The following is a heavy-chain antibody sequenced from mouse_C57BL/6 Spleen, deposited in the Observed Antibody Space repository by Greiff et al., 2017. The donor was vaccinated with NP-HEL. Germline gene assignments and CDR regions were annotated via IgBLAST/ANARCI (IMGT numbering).Heavy chain of an antibody. Sequence: VQLQQSGAELVMPGASVKLSCKASGYTFTSYWMHWVKQRPGQGLEWIGEIDPSDSYTNYNQKFKGKSTLTVDKSSSTAYMQLSSLTSEDSAVYYCARGGYGSSYYWYFDVWGTGTTVTVSS. J-gene: IGHJ1*03. CDR1: GYTFTSYW. CDR3: ARGGYGSSYYWYFDV. D-gene: IGHD1-1*01. V-gene: IGHV1-69*01. CDR2: IDPSDSYT.